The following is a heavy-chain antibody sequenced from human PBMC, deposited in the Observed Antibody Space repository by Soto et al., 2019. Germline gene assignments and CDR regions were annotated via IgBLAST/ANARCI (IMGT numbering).Heavy chain of an antibody. CDR2: IIVGNGNT. CDR3: EDDVLTYGNGGYFLAGVDT. Sequence: GAAVNVSCKASGRTFRDSAVQWVRQRRGRRREGIGWIIVGNGNTNYAQDFQGRVTMNSDMSTDTAYMELRSMSSADSAIFFWEDDVLTYGNGGYFLAGVDTWGQATKVTLSS. V-gene: IGHV1-58*01. CDR1: GRTFRDSA. D-gene: IGHD2-15*01. J-gene: IGHJ3*02.